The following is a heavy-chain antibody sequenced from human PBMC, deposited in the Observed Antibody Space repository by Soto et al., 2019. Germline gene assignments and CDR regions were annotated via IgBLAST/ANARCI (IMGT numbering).Heavy chain of an antibody. D-gene: IGHD2-15*01. V-gene: IGHV1-46*01. Sequence: QVQLVQSGAEVTKPGASVKVSCKASGYTFTNYYMHWVRQAPGQGLEWMGIINPSGDSTSYAQKFQGRVTMTRETSTNTVDLEVSSLRSEGTAVYYCARDDGCSGGSCYPGGWGQGTLVTVS. J-gene: IGHJ4*02. CDR3: ARDDGCSGGSCYPGG. CDR2: INPSGDST. CDR1: GYTFTNYY.